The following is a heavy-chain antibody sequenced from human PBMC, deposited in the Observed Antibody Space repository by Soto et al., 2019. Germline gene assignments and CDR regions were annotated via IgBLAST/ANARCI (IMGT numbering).Heavy chain of an antibody. CDR3: VRTSSY. Sequence: GSPSLPCQASGFAVYRNYMSVVRQPPGKGLEWVSVLFGGGTTHYSDSVKGRFNISRDNSKNTVFLQMNSLRAEDTAVYYCVRTSSYWGQGVRVTVSS. D-gene: IGHD2-2*01. CDR1: GFAVYRNY. CDR2: LFGGGTT. V-gene: IGHV3-53*03. J-gene: IGHJ4*02.